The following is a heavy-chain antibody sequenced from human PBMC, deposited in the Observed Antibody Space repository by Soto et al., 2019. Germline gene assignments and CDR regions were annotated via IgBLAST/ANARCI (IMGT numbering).Heavy chain of an antibody. J-gene: IGHJ3*02. V-gene: IGHV3-23*01. D-gene: IGHD4-17*01. CDR1: GFTFSSYA. Sequence: EVQLLESGGGLVQPGGSLRLSCAASGFTFSSYAMSWVRRAPGKGLEWVSALSASGGYTYYADSVKGRFTISRDNSKNMLYLQMNSLRAEDTALYYCVKDDYGDYNDDAFDMWGQGTMVSVSS. CDR2: LSASGGYT. CDR3: VKDDYGDYNDDAFDM.